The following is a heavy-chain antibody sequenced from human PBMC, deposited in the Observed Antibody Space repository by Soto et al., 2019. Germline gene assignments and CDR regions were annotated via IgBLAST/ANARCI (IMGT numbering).Heavy chain of an antibody. CDR3: ARQDYNYAYFDF. Sequence: GESLKISCKGSGYSFTNYWIGWVRQMPGNGLEWMGIIYPGDSDTRYSPSFQGQVIISVDQSISTAYLQWSSLQASDTAMYYCARQDYNYAYFDFWGQGTLVTVSS. V-gene: IGHV5-51*01. CDR1: GYSFTNYW. CDR2: IYPGDSDT. J-gene: IGHJ4*02. D-gene: IGHD5-18*01.